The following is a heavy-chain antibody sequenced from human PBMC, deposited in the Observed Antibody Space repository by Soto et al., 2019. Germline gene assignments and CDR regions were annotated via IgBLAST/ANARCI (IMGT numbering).Heavy chain of an antibody. J-gene: IGHJ4*02. CDR2: INHSGST. V-gene: IGHV4-31*03. CDR3: ARATYKWEYSGYDRSPKNYFDY. Sequence: SETLSLTCTVSGGSISSGGYYWSWVRQHPGKGLEWIGDINHSGSTNYNPSLKSRVTISVDTSKNQFSLKLSSVTAADTAVYYCARATYKWEYSGYDRSPKNYFDYWGQGTLVTVSS. D-gene: IGHD5-12*01. CDR1: GGSISSGGYY.